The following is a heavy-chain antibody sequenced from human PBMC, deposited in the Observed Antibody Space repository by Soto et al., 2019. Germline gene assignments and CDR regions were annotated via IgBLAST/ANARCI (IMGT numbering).Heavy chain of an antibody. CDR2: ISGSGGST. CDR1: GFTFSSYA. J-gene: IGHJ4*02. V-gene: IGHV3-23*01. D-gene: IGHD3-10*01. CDR3: AKDRRAIVRGFPLDY. Sequence: EVQLLESGGGLVQPGGSLRLSCAASGFTFSSYAMSWVRQAPGKGLEWVSAISGSGGSTYYADSVKGRFTISRDNSKNTLCLQMNSLRAEDTAVYYCAKDRRAIVRGFPLDYWGQGTLVTVSS.